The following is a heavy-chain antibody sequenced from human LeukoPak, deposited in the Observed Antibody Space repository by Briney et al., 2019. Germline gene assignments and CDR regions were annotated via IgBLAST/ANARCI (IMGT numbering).Heavy chain of an antibody. CDR2: INWNGGST. CDR3: ARVGYGSGSYPDAFDI. Sequence: GGSLRLSCAASGFTFRSYGMGWVRQAPGKGLEWVSGINWNGGSTGYADSVKGRFTISRDNAKNSLYLQMNSLRAEDTAVYYCARVGYGSGSYPDAFDIWGQGTMVTVSS. CDR1: GFTFRSYG. D-gene: IGHD3-10*01. J-gene: IGHJ3*02. V-gene: IGHV3-20*04.